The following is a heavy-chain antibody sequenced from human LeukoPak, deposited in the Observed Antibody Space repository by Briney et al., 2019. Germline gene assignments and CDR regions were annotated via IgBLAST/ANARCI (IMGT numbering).Heavy chain of an antibody. CDR2: IYYSGST. CDR1: GGSISSSSYY. D-gene: IGHD3-9*01. CDR3: AGSRLVIPDY. J-gene: IGHJ4*02. Sequence: SETLSLTCTVSGGSISSSSYYWGWIRQPPGKGLEWIGSIYYSGSTYYNPSLKSRVTISVDTSKNQFPLKLSSVTAADTAVYYCAGSRLVIPDYWGQGTLVTVSS. V-gene: IGHV4-39*01.